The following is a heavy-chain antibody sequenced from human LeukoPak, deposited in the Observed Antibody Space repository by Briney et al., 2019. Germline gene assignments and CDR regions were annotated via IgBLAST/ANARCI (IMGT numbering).Heavy chain of an antibody. Sequence: GESLRLSCAAPGFTFTTYWMSWVRQAPGKGLEWVSYISSSSSTIYYADSVKGRFTISRDNAKNSLYLQMNSLRAEDTAVYYCGRGHGGYYSDSSGPVDYWGQGTLVTVSS. J-gene: IGHJ4*02. CDR2: ISSSSSTI. D-gene: IGHD3-22*01. CDR1: GFTFTTYW. V-gene: IGHV3-48*01. CDR3: GRGHGGYYSDSSGPVDY.